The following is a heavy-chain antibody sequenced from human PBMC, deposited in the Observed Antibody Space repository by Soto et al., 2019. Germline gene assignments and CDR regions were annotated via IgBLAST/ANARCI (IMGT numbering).Heavy chain of an antibody. CDR2: ISYEGSNK. CDR1: GFTFSSYG. Sequence: QVQLVESGGGVVQPGRSLRLSCAASGFTFSSYGMHWVRQAPGKGLEWVAVISYEGSNKYYADSVKGRFTISRDNSKDTLELQMNSLRAEYTAVYYCAKDASPPYYYASSGPRSGEGMDVGGKGTTVTVSS. CDR3: AKDASPPYYYASSGPRSGEGMDV. D-gene: IGHD3-22*01. J-gene: IGHJ6*04. V-gene: IGHV3-30*18.